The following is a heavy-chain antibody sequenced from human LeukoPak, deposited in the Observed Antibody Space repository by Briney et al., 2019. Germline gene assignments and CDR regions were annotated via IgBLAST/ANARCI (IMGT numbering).Heavy chain of an antibody. CDR3: AKDVIVVVGFGYFDY. CDR2: ISDSGGST. D-gene: IGHD3-22*01. CDR1: GFTFSTYA. Sequence: PGGSLRLSCAASGFTFSTYAMSWVRQAPGKGLEWVSGISDSGGSTYYADSVKGRFTISRDNSKNTLYLQMNSLRAEDTAVYYCAKDVIVVVGFGYFDYWGQGTLVTVSS. V-gene: IGHV3-23*01. J-gene: IGHJ4*02.